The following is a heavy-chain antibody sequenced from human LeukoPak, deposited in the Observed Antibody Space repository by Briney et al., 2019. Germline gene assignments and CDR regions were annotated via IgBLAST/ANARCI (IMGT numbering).Heavy chain of an antibody. V-gene: IGHV3-23*01. CDR2: ISGGGYT. D-gene: IGHD3-22*01. J-gene: IGHJ4*02. Sequence: GGSLRLSCATSGFTFSDYAMSWVRQAPGKGLERVSTISGGGYTYYADSVKGRFTISRDYVKNIVYLQMNSLRAEDTAVYYCARDNYDSSTPYYFDYWGQGTLVTVSS. CDR3: ARDNYDSSTPYYFDY. CDR1: GFTFSDYA.